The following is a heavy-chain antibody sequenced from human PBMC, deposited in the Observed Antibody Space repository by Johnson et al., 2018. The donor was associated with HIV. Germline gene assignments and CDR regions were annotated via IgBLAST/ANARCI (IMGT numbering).Heavy chain of an antibody. CDR2: ISSSGSTI. CDR1: GFTFSSHA. Sequence: MQLVESGGGVVQPGRSLRLSCAASGFTFSSHAMHWVRQAPGKGLEWVSYISSSGSTIFYADSVKGRFNISRDNAKNSLFLQMNSLKTEDTALYYCAKALGVYGDYVLDAFDIWGQGTMVTVSS. J-gene: IGHJ3*02. CDR3: AKALGVYGDYVLDAFDI. V-gene: IGHV3-48*04. D-gene: IGHD4-17*01.